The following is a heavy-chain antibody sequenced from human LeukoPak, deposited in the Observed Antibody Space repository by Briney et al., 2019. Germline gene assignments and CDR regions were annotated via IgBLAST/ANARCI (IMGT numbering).Heavy chain of an antibody. J-gene: IGHJ4*02. V-gene: IGHV1-2*02. D-gene: IGHD4-17*01. CDR3: ARGDYGDYGGLDY. CDR1: GYTFTGYY. Sequence: ASVKVSCKASGYTFTGYYMHWVRQAPGQGLEWMGWINPNSGGTNYAQKFQGRVTMTRDTSISTAYMELSRLRSDDTAVYYCARGDYGDYGGLDYWGQGTLATVSS. CDR2: INPNSGGT.